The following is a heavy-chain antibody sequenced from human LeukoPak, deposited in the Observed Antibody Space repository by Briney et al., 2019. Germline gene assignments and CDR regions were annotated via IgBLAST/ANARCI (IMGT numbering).Heavy chain of an antibody. CDR3: VKVGLVAARPNNFDY. CDR2: ISSSSSYI. J-gene: IGHJ4*02. D-gene: IGHD6-6*01. Sequence: GGSLRLSCAASGFTFSSYSMNWVRQAPGKGLEWVSSISSSSSYIYYADSVKGRFTISGDNAKNSLYLQMNSLRAEDTAVYYCVKVGLVAARPNNFDYWGQGTLVTVSS. CDR1: GFTFSSYS. V-gene: IGHV3-21*01.